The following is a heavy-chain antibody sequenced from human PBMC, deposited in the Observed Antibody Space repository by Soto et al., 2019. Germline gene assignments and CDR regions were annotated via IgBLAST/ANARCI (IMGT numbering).Heavy chain of an antibody. CDR1: GGTFSSYA. CDR2: IIPIVGTA. D-gene: IGHD3-9*01. V-gene: IGHV1-69*01. CDR3: ARDILTGYGPLDY. Sequence: QVQLVQSGAEVKKPGSSVKVSCKASGGTFSSYAISWVRQAPGQGLEWLGGIIPIVGTANYAQKFQGRVTITADESTSTDYMKLSSLRTEDTAVYYCARDILTGYGPLDYWGQGTLVTDSS. J-gene: IGHJ4*02.